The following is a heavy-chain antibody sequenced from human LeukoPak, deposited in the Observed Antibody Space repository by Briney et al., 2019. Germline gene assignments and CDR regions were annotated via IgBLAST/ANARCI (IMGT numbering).Heavy chain of an antibody. CDR2: IDPTGRSV. CDR1: GFSFSSYG. Sequence: PGGSLRLSCAASGFSFSSYGMNWFRQAPGQGLEWVSYIDPTGRSVYYADSVKGRFTVSRDNANHSVFLQMNSLRDDDTAVYFCARKLALWGQGTLVTVSS. CDR3: ARKLAL. V-gene: IGHV3-48*02. J-gene: IGHJ4*02.